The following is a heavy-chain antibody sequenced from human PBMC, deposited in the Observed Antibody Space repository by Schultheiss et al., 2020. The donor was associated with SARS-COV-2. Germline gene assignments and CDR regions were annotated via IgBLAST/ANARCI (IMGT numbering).Heavy chain of an antibody. V-gene: IGHV1-69*05. CDR2: IIPIFGTA. CDR1: GGTFSSYA. J-gene: IGHJ3*02. CDR3: ASQVVCSSTSCYRAFDI. Sequence: SVKVSCKASGGTFSSYAISWVRQAPGQGLEWMGGIIPIFGTANYAQKLQGRVTMTTDTSTSTAYMELSSLRSEDTAVYYCASQVVCSSTSCYRAFDIWGQGTMVTVSS. D-gene: IGHD2-2*02.